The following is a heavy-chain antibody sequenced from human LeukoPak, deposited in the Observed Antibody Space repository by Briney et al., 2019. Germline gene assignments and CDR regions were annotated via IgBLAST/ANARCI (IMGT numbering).Heavy chain of an antibody. J-gene: IGHJ4*02. D-gene: IGHD6-13*01. CDR3: AREGSSSWNARIVY. Sequence: PGGSLRLSCAASGFTFSSYGMNWVRQAPGKGLEWVSSISSSSSYIYYADSVKGRFTTSRDNAKNSLYLQMNSLRAEDTAVYYCAREGSSSWNARIVYWGQGTLVTVSS. CDR1: GFTFSSYG. V-gene: IGHV3-21*01. CDR2: ISSSSSYI.